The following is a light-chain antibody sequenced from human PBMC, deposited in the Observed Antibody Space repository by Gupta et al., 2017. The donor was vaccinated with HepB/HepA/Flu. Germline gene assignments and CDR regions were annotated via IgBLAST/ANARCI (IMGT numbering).Light chain of an antibody. CDR2: GAS. CDR1: QSVNRVY. CDR3: QQYGPSHVCS. J-gene: IGKJ2*04. Sequence: EIMLTQSPGTLSLSPGERATLSCRASQSVNRVYLAWYQQKPGPAPRLLIYGASSRASGIPDRFSCSGSGTDFTLTISILEPEDFAVYYCQQYGPSHVCSFGQGTKLEIK. V-gene: IGKV3-20*01.